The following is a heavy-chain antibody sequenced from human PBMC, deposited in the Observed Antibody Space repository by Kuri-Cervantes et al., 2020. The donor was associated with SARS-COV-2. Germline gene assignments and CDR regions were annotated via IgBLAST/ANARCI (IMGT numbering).Heavy chain of an antibody. D-gene: IGHD3-10*01. CDR3: ARHGLRYYGSGSLTTFDY. CDR2: IYYSGST. Sequence: SETLSLTCTVSGGSISSSSYYWGWTRQPPGKGLEWIGSIYYSGSTYYNPSLKSRVTISVDTSKNQFSLKLSSVTAADTAVYYCARHGLRYYGSGSLTTFDYWGQGTLVTVSS. J-gene: IGHJ4*02. CDR1: GGSISSSSYY. V-gene: IGHV4-39*01.